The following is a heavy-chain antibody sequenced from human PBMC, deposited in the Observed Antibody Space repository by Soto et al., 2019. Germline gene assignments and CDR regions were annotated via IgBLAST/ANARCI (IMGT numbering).Heavy chain of an antibody. D-gene: IGHD2-2*01. V-gene: IGHV4-34*01. CDR1: GGSFSGYY. CDR2: INHSGST. J-gene: IGHJ4*02. CDR3: ARVPDY. Sequence: PSETLSLTCAVHGGSFSGYYWSWIRQPPGKGLEWIGEINHSGSTNYNPSLKSRVTISIDRSKNQFSLKLSSVTAADTAVYYCARVPDYWGQGILVTAPQ.